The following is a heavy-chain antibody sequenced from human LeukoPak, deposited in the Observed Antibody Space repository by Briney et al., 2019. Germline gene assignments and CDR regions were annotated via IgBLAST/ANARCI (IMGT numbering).Heavy chain of an antibody. CDR1: GFTFSSYA. Sequence: PGGSLRLSCAASGFTFSSYAMSWVRQAPGKGLEWVSAISGSGGSTYYADSVKGRFTISRDNSKNMLYLQMNSLRAEDTAMYYCATLKYSESYTVDYWGQGTLVTVSS. CDR3: ATLKYSESYTVDY. J-gene: IGHJ4*02. D-gene: IGHD1-26*01. V-gene: IGHV3-23*01. CDR2: ISGSGGST.